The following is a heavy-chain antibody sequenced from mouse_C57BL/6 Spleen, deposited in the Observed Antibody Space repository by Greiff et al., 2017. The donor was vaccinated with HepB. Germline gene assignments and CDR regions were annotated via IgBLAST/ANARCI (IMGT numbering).Heavy chain of an antibody. D-gene: IGHD2-3*01. J-gene: IGHJ3*01. CDR2: IDPETGGT. CDR1: GYTFTDYE. CDR3: TRSEDGYYVGFAY. V-gene: IGHV1-15*01. Sequence: VQLQQSGAELVRPGASVTLSCKASGYTFTDYEMHWVKQTPVHGLEWIGAIDPETGGTAYNQKFKGKAILTADKSSSTAYMELRSLTSEDSAVYYCTRSEDGYYVGFAYWGQGTLVTVSA.